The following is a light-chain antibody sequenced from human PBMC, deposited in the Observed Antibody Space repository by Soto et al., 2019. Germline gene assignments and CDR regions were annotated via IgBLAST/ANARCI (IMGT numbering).Light chain of an antibody. V-gene: IGKV3-20*01. CDR3: QQYSSSPRVT. Sequence: EIVLTQSPVTLSLSPGERATLSFRASQIVSSNYLAWYQQKPGQAPRLLIYGASSRATGIPDRFSGSGSGTDFTLTISRLEPADFAVYYCQQYSSSPRVTFGQGTRLEI. J-gene: IGKJ5*01. CDR1: QIVSSNY. CDR2: GAS.